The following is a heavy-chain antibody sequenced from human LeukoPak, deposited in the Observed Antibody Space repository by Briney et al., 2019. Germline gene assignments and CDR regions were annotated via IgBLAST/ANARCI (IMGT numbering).Heavy chain of an antibody. V-gene: IGHV3-15*01. CDR3: TTMGGIVVVPDY. CDR1: GFTFSNAW. J-gene: IGHJ4*02. CDR2: IKSKTDGGTT. D-gene: IGHD3-22*01. Sequence: AGGSLRLSCAASGFTFSNAWMSWVRQAPGKGLEWVGRIKSKTDGGTTDYAAPVKGRFTISRDDSKNTLYLQVNSLKTEDTAVYYCTTMGGIVVVPDYWGQGTLVTVSS.